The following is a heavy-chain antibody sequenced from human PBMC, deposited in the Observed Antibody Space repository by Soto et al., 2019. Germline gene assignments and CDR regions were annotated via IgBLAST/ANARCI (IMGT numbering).Heavy chain of an antibody. CDR2: ISAYNGNT. J-gene: IGHJ4*02. CDR3: ARVGGKGVLLWFGESSFDY. V-gene: IGHV1-18*01. Sequence: QVQLVQSGAEVKKPGASVKVSCKASGYTFTSYGISWVRQAPGQGLEWMGWISAYNGNTNYAQKLQGRVNMTKDTSTSTAYMELRSLRSDDTAVYYCARVGGKGVLLWFGESSFDYWGQGTLVTVSS. CDR1: GYTFTSYG. D-gene: IGHD3-10*01.